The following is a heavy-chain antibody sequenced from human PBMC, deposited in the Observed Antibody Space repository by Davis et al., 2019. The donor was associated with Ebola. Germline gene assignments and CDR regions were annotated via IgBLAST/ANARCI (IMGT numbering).Heavy chain of an antibody. CDR2: ITTSSSAT. J-gene: IGHJ6*02. V-gene: IGHV3-48*02. CDR1: GFTFSSYN. CDR3: ARGRPYGMDV. Sequence: GESLKISCAASGFTFSSYNMNWVRQPPRKGLEWVSFITTSSSATYYADSVKGRFTISRDNAKISLYLQMNSLRDEDTAVYFCARGRPYGMDVWGQGTTVTVSS.